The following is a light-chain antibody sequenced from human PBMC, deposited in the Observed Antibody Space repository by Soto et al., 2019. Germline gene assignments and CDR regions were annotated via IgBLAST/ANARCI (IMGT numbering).Light chain of an antibody. CDR3: QQSYSTLWT. CDR2: AAS. J-gene: IGKJ1*01. V-gene: IGKV1-39*01. Sequence: DIQMTQSPSSLSASVGDRVTITCRASQSISSYLNWYQQKPGKAPKLLIYAASSLQSGFPSRFSVSGSGTDFTLTISSMQPEDFSTYYCQQSYSTLWTFGQGTKVEIK. CDR1: QSISSY.